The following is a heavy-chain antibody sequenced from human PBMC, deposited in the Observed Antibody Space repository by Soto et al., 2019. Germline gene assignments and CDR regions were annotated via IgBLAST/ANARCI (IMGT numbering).Heavy chain of an antibody. Sequence: ASVKVSCKVAGHSLTDLSMHWVRQGPGRGREWLGGFDPEEGEIIYAQNFQGRIRLTEDTSTDTAFMELNSLKSEDTAIYYCATTRTTYVYDFDSWGQGXLVPVSS. CDR1: GHSLTDLS. J-gene: IGHJ4*02. V-gene: IGHV1-24*01. CDR3: ATTRTTYVYDFDS. CDR2: FDPEEGEI. D-gene: IGHD3-16*01.